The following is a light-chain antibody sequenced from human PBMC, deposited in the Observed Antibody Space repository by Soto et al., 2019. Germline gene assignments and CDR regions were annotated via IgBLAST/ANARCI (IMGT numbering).Light chain of an antibody. CDR3: QVWDSDHPVV. Sequence: SYELTQPPSVSVAPEKTAIFTCGGDNIGSKSVHWYQQKSGQAPVLVISYDSGRPSGIPERFSGSKSANTATLTISRVEAGDEADYYCQVWDSDHPVVFGGGTKLTVL. V-gene: IGLV3-21*04. CDR2: YDS. J-gene: IGLJ2*01. CDR1: NIGSKS.